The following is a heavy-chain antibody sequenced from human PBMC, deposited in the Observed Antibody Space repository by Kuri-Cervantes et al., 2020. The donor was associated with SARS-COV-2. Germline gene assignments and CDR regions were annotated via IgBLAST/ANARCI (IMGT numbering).Heavy chain of an antibody. J-gene: IGHJ6*02. Sequence: VKVSCKASGYTFTSYYMHWVRQAPGQGLEWMGIINPSGGSTSYAQKFQGRVTMTRDTSTSTVYMELSSLRSEDTAVYYCAREAGYYDMLLTPSYYYYYYGMDVWGQGTTVTVSS. V-gene: IGHV1-46*01. D-gene: IGHD3-9*01. CDR1: GYTFTSYY. CDR2: INPSGGST. CDR3: AREAGYYDMLLTPSYYYYYYGMDV.